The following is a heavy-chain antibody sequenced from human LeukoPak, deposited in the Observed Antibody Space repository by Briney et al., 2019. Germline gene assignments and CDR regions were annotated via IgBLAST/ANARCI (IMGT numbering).Heavy chain of an antibody. CDR1: GFTFDDYA. D-gene: IGHD3-10*01. CDR2: FNWNSGTI. CDR3: AKDYLFGEVLLLPYFDY. J-gene: IGHJ4*02. Sequence: GGSLRLSCTASGFTFDDYAMHWVRQAPGKGLEWVSGFNWNSGTIGYADSVKGRFTISRDNAKNSLYLQMNSLRAEDTALYYCAKDYLFGEVLLLPYFDYWGQGTLVTVSS. V-gene: IGHV3-9*01.